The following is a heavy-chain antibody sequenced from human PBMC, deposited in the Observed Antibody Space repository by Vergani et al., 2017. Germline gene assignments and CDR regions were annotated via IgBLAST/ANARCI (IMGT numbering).Heavy chain of an antibody. D-gene: IGHD2-2*01. Sequence: QVQLVQSGAEVKKPGASVKVSFKASGYTFTSYDINWVRQATGQGLEWMGWMNPNSGNTGYAQKFQGRVTMTRNTSISTAYMELSSLRSEDTAVYYCARGWRDCSSTSCSYYFDYWGQGTLVTVSS. CDR2: MNPNSGNT. J-gene: IGHJ4*02. V-gene: IGHV1-8*01. CDR3: ARGWRDCSSTSCSYYFDY. CDR1: GYTFTSYD.